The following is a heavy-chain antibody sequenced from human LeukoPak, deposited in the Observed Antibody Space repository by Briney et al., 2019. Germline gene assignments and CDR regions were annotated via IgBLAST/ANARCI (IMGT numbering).Heavy chain of an antibody. Sequence: PGRSLRLSCAASGFTFSNIWMSWVRQAPGKGLEWVANKKHDGSETNYVDSVKGRFTISRDNAKNSLHLQMNSLTVEDTAVYYCAKNGGPHGMDVWGQGTTATVSS. J-gene: IGHJ6*02. V-gene: IGHV3-7*02. CDR2: KKHDGSET. CDR1: GFTFSNIW. D-gene: IGHD3-16*01. CDR3: AKNGGPHGMDV.